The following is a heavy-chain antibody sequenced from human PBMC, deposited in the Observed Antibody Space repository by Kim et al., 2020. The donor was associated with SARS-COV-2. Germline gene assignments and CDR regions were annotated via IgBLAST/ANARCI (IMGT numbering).Heavy chain of an antibody. Sequence: GGSLRLSCAASGFTFSSYAMSWVRQAPGKGLEWVSAISGSGGSTYYADSVKGRFTISRDNSKNTLYLQMNSLRAEDTAVYYCAKVKGPRDALDYGDHEPYYYGMDVWGQGTTVTVSS. D-gene: IGHD4-17*01. CDR3: AKVKGPRDALDYGDHEPYYYGMDV. J-gene: IGHJ6*02. V-gene: IGHV3-23*01. CDR1: GFTFSSYA. CDR2: ISGSGGST.